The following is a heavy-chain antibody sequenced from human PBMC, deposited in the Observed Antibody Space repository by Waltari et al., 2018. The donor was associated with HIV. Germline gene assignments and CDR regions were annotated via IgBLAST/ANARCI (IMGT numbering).Heavy chain of an antibody. CDR2: IYTSGST. V-gene: IGHV4-61*02. CDR3: ARLPYSGSYYFDY. J-gene: IGHJ4*02. Sequence: QVQLQESGPGLVKPSQTLSLTCTVSGGSISSVSYYWSWIRQPAGKGLEWIGRIYTSGSTNYNPSLKSRVTISVDTSKNQFSLKLSSVTAADTAVYYCARLPYSGSYYFDYWGQGTLVTVSS. D-gene: IGHD1-26*01. CDR1: GGSISSVSYY.